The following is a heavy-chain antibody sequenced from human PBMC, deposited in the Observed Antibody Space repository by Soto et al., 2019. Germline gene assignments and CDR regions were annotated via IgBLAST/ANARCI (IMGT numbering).Heavy chain of an antibody. V-gene: IGHV6-1*01. D-gene: IGHD6-19*01. CDR2: TYYRSNWNF. CDR3: AGELDIHHGLGY. CDR1: WGSVSSNTAT. J-gene: IGHJ4*02. Sequence: SQTLSLTCAISWGSVSSNTATWNWVRQSPSRGLEWLGRTYYRSNWNFDYALSVKSRIAINPDTSKNQFSLQLNSLTPEDTAVYYCAGELDIHHGLGYWGPRMSVTVSS.